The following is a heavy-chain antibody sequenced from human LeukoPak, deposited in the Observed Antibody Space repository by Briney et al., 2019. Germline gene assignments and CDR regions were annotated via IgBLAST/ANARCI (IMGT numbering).Heavy chain of an antibody. J-gene: IGHJ5*02. CDR2: ISGSSDRT. CDR1: GFTFSNYP. V-gene: IGHV3-23*01. D-gene: IGHD2-2*01. Sequence: GGSLRLSCAASGFTFSNYPMSWARQIPGKGLEWVATISGSSDRTYYADSVRGRFTISRDNSKNTLYLQMNSLRADDTAVYYCAKDRSIYCSSSGCYLNWFDPWGQGALVTVSS. CDR3: AKDRSIYCSSSGCYLNWFDP.